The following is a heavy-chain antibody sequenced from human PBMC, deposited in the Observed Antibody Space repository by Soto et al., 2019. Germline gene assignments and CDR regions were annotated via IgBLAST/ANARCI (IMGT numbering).Heavy chain of an antibody. J-gene: IGHJ5*02. V-gene: IGHV4-31*03. CDR2: IYYSGRT. CDR1: GGSISSGGYY. Sequence: QVQLQESGPGLVKPSQTLSLTCTVSGGSISSGGYYWSWIRQHPGKGLEWIGYIYYSGRTYYNPSLKSRVTRSVDASKNQFSLKLSSVTAADTAVYYCAREHDSWGGNWFDPWGQGTLVTVSS. D-gene: IGHD6-13*01. CDR3: AREHDSWGGNWFDP.